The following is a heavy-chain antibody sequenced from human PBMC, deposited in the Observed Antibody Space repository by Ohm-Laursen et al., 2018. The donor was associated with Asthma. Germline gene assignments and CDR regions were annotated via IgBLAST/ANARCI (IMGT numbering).Heavy chain of an antibody. J-gene: IGHJ4*02. D-gene: IGHD3-10*01. CDR1: AYSLTSYA. CDR3: VRDLVDRFDY. Sequence: ASVKVSCKPSAYSLTSYALSWVRQAPGQRPEWMGWIYIRNTNYAPRFRDRITMTTDASTNTTYMELGSLRSDDTAVYYCVRDLVDRFDYWGQGSLVIVSS. V-gene: IGHV1-18*01. CDR2: IYIRNT.